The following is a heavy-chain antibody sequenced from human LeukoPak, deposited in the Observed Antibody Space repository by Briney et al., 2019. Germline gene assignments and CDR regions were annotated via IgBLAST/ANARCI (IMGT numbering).Heavy chain of an antibody. CDR2: IRYSESA. CDR1: GDSVSSTNYY. V-gene: IGHV4-39*01. D-gene: IGHD3-22*01. Sequence: RSETLSLTCTVSGDSVSSTNYYWGWIRQPPGRGLEWIASIRYSESAYYSPSLKSRATISVDTSKNQFSLRLRSLTATDTAVYYCATQDSSHYWGQGTLVTVSS. CDR3: ATQDSSHY. J-gene: IGHJ4*02.